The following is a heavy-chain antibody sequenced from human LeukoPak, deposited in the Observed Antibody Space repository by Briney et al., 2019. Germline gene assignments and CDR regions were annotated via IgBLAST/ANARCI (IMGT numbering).Heavy chain of an antibody. CDR2: IYYSGST. V-gene: IGHV4-61*05. Sequence: SETLSLTCTVSGGSISSSSYYWGWIRQPPGKGLEWIGYIYYSGSTNYNPSLKSRVTISVDTSKNQFSLRLSSVTAADTAVYYCARGRDYYDSSGQTYYYYGMDVWGQGTTVTVSS. CDR1: GGSISSSSYY. D-gene: IGHD3-22*01. J-gene: IGHJ6*02. CDR3: ARGRDYYDSSGQTYYYYGMDV.